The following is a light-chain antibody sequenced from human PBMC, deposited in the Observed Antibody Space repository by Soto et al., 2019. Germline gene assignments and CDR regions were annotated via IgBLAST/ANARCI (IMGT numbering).Light chain of an antibody. J-gene: IGLJ1*01. V-gene: IGLV1-44*01. CDR3: ATWDDSLNGYV. Sequence: VLTHPPSASRTPGQRITIPCSGSGSNIGSNTVTGYQQLPRTAPKLLIYTNNQRPSGVPDRFSGSRSGTSASLAISGLQSGDEADYYCATWDDSLNGYVFGTGTKVTVL. CDR1: GSNIGSNT. CDR2: TNN.